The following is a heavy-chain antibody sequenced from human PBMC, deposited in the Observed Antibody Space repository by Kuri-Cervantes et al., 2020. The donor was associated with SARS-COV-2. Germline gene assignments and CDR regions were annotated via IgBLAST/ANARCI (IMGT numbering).Heavy chain of an antibody. V-gene: IGHV1-24*01. CDR3: ARLVGGSILGAFDI. Sequence: ASVKVSCKVSGYTLTELSMHWVRQAPGKGLEWMGGFDPEDGETIYAQKFQGRATMTEDTSTDTAYMELSSLRSEDTAVYYCARLVGGSILGAFDIWGQGTMVTVSS. CDR2: FDPEDGET. J-gene: IGHJ3*02. CDR1: GYTLTELS. D-gene: IGHD2-15*01.